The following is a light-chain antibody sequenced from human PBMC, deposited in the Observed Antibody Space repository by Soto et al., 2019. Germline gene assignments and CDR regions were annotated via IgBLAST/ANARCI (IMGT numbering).Light chain of an antibody. CDR1: RSNIGYNG. Sequence: QSVLSQPPSASGTSGQRVTISCSGSRSNIGYNGVQWFQQQDPITTPKLLIYYDDLLPSGVSDRFSGSKSGTSASLAISGLQSEDEADYYCAAWDDSLNGYVFGTGTQLTVL. CDR2: YDD. V-gene: IGLV1-36*01. J-gene: IGLJ1*01. CDR3: AAWDDSLNGYV.